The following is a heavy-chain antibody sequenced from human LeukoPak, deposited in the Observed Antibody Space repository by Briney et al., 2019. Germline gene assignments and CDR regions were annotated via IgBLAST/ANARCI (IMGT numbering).Heavy chain of an antibody. CDR1: GFTVSSNY. V-gene: IGHV3-66*01. Sequence: GGSLRLSCAASGFTVSSNYMSWVRQAPGKGLEWVSVIYSGGSTYYADSVKGRFTISRDNSKNTLYLQMNSLRAEDTAVYYCAKAVGGAYYYYMDVWGKGTTVTISS. J-gene: IGHJ6*03. CDR3: AKAVGGAYYYYMDV. D-gene: IGHD3-16*01. CDR2: IYSGGST.